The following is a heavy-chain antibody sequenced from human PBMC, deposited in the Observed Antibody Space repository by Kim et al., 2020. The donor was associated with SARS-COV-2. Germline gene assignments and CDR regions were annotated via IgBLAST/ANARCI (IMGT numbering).Heavy chain of an antibody. J-gene: IGHJ5*02. D-gene: IGHD4-17*01. CDR2: IYHSGST. Sequence: SETLSLTCTVSGYSISSGYYWGWIRQPPGKGLEWIGSIYHSGSTYYNPSLKSRVTISVDTSKNQFSLKLSSVTAADTAVYYCARQGDYVGLNWFDPWGQGTLVTVSS. CDR1: GYSISSGYY. V-gene: IGHV4-38-2*02. CDR3: ARQGDYVGLNWFDP.